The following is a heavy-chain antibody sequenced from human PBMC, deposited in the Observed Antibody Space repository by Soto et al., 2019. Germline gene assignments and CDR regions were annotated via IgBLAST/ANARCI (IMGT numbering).Heavy chain of an antibody. CDR1: GFTFSSYG. V-gene: IGHV3-33*01. CDR2: IWYDGSNK. Sequence: QVQLVESGGGVVQHGRSLRLSCAASGFTFSSYGMHWVRQAPGKGLEWVAVIWYDGSNKYYADSVKGRFTISRDNSKNTLYLQMNSLRAEDTAVYYCAREAAAGLNYYYYGMDVWGQGTTVTVSS. CDR3: AREAAAGLNYYYYGMDV. J-gene: IGHJ6*02. D-gene: IGHD6-13*01.